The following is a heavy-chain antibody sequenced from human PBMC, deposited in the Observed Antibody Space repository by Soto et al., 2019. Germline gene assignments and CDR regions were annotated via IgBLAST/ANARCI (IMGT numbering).Heavy chain of an antibody. D-gene: IGHD3-22*01. CDR3: AGGDYYHSSGYYFYYYTMDV. V-gene: IGHV4-39*01. J-gene: IGHJ6*02. CDR1: GGSISSSSYY. Sequence: PSETLSLTCTVSGGSISSSSYYWGWIRQSPGKGLEWIGNVYYGGSTYYNPSLKSRVTISVETSKSQFSLKLSSVTAADTAVYYCAGGDYYHSSGYYFYYYTMDVWGQGTTVTVSS. CDR2: VYYGGST.